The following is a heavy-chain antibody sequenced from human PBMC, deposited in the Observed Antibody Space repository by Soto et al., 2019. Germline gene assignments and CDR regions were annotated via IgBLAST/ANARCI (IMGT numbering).Heavy chain of an antibody. CDR1: GFTFSNAW. Sequence: GGSLRLSCAASGFTFSNAWMSWVRQAPGKGLEWVGRIKSKTDGGTTDYAAPVKGRFTISRDDSKNTLYLQMNSLKTEDTAVYYCTTDTYFDFWSGYPNWFDPWGQGTLVTVSP. CDR2: IKSKTDGGTT. J-gene: IGHJ5*02. D-gene: IGHD3-3*01. V-gene: IGHV3-15*01. CDR3: TTDTYFDFWSGYPNWFDP.